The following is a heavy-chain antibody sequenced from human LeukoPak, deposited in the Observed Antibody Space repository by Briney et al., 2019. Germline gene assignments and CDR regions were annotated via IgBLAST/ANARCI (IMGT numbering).Heavy chain of an antibody. J-gene: IGHJ4*02. V-gene: IGHV4-39*07. CDR1: GGSISSTDSH. CDR3: ASGYSYGSY. Sequence: PSETLSLTCSVSGGSISSTDSHWGWIRQPPGKGLEWIGYIYHSGSTYYNPSLKSRVTISVDRSKNQFSLKLSSVTAADTAVYYCASGYSYGSYWGQGTLVTVSS. D-gene: IGHD5-18*01. CDR2: IYHSGST.